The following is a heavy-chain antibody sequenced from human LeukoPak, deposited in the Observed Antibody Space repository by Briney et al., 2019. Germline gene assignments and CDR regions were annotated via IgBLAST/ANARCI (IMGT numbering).Heavy chain of an antibody. CDR2: INPSGGST. J-gene: IGHJ4*02. CDR3: ARDPGRDGYNSGIYYFDY. Sequence: ASVTVSCKASGYTFTSYYMHWVRQAPGQGLEWMGLINPSGGSTSYAQKFQGRVTMTRDMSTSTVYMELSSLRSEDTAVYYCARDPGRDGYNSGIYYFDYWGQGTLVTVSS. CDR1: GYTFTSYY. D-gene: IGHD5-24*01. V-gene: IGHV1-46*01.